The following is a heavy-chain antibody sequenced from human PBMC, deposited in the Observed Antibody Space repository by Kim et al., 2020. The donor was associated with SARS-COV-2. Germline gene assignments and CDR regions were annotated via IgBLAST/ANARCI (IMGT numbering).Heavy chain of an antibody. Sequence: SVKVSCKASGGTFSSYAISWVRQAPGQGLEWMGGIIPIFGTANYAQKFQGRVTITADESTSTAYMELSSLRSEDTAVYYCARGEVYGGKGNYYYYGMEVWGQGTTVTVSS. J-gene: IGHJ6*02. CDR3: ARGEVYGGKGNYYYYGMEV. CDR1: GGTFSSYA. CDR2: IIPIFGTA. V-gene: IGHV1-69*13. D-gene: IGHD4-17*01.